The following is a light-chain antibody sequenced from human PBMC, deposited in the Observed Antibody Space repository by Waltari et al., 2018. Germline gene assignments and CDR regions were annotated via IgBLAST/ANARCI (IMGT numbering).Light chain of an antibody. J-gene: IGKJ2*01. CDR2: VTS. Sequence: ETIMTQSPATLSVSPGETATPSCRASKSVGNNIAWFQQTPGQAPRLPIYVTSSRSTNIPGRFSGAGSGTDFTLTISGLQSEDFAVYYCQQYNEWPYTFGQGT. V-gene: IGKV3-15*01. CDR3: QQYNEWPYT. CDR1: KSVGNN.